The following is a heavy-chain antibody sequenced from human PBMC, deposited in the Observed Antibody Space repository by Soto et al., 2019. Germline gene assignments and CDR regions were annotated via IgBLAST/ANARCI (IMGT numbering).Heavy chain of an antibody. D-gene: IGHD6-13*01. Sequence: ASETLSLTCTVSGGSVSSSSYYWGWVRQPPGKGLEWIGYIYYSGSTNYNLSLKSRVTISVDTSKNQFSLKLSSVTAADTAVYYCARRAGNWFDPWGQGTLVTVSS. CDR1: GGSVSSSSYY. V-gene: IGHV4-61*05. J-gene: IGHJ5*02. CDR3: ARRAGNWFDP. CDR2: IYYSGST.